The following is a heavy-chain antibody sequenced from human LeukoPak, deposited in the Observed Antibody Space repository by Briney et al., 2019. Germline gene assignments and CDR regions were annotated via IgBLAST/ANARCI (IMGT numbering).Heavy chain of an antibody. CDR2: IKQDGSEK. J-gene: IGHJ5*02. CDR1: GFTFSRYW. D-gene: IGHD3-22*01. Sequence: GGSLRLSCAASGFTFSRYWMSWVRQAPGKGREWVANIKQDGSEKYYVGSVKGRFTISRDNAKNSLYMPMNSLRAEDTAVYSCAGFRDYYDSSGINKENWFDPWGQGTLVTVSS. V-gene: IGHV3-7*01. CDR3: AGFRDYYDSSGINKENWFDP.